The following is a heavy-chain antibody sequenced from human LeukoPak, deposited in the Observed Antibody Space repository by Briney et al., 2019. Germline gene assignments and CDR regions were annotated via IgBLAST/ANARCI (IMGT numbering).Heavy chain of an antibody. D-gene: IGHD3-22*01. Sequence: PGGSLRLSCTASGFTFGDYAMSWVRQAPGKGLEWVGFIRSKAYGGTAEYAASVKGRFTISRDDSKSIAYLQMNSLKTEDTAVYYCTRDLLYYYDSSGDAFDIWGQGTMVTVSS. CDR3: TRDLLYYYDSSGDAFDI. J-gene: IGHJ3*02. CDR2: IRSKAYGGTA. V-gene: IGHV3-49*04. CDR1: GFTFGDYA.